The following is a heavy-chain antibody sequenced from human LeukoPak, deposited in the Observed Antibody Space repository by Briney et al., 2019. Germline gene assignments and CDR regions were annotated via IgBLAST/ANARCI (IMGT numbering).Heavy chain of an antibody. CDR2: IKSKTDGGTT. D-gene: IGHD1-1*01. CDR1: GFTFSNAW. J-gene: IGHJ3*02. V-gene: IGHV3-15*01. Sequence: GGSLRLSCAASGFTFSNAWMSWVRQAPGKGLEWVVRIKSKTDGGTTDYAAPVKGRFTISRDDSKNTLYLQMNSLKTEDTAVYYCTTRIWNPDAFDIWGQGTMVTVSS. CDR3: TTRIWNPDAFDI.